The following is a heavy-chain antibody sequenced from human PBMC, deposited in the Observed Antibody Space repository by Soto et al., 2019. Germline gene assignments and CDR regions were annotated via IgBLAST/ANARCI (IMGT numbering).Heavy chain of an antibody. Sequence: QVQLQQWGAGLLKPSETLSLTCAVYGGSFSGYYWSWIRQPPGKGLEWIGEINHSGSTNYNPTLNGRVTITVDTSKNQFSLKLSSVTVADTAVYDCARAAEGGVIVVDYWGQGTRVTVSS. CDR1: GGSFSGYY. J-gene: IGHJ4*02. CDR3: ARAAEGGVIVVDY. CDR2: INHSGST. V-gene: IGHV4-34*01. D-gene: IGHD3-16*02.